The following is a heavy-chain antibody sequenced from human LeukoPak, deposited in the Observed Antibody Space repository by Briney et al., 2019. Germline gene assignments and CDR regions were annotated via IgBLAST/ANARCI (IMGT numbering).Heavy chain of an antibody. D-gene: IGHD6-13*01. CDR1: GGSISSYY. J-gene: IGHJ6*02. CDR3: ARGYSWDYYYYGMDV. CDR2: IYYSGST. Sequence: PSETLSLTCTVSGGSISSYYWSWIRQPPGKGMEWLGYIYYSGSTNYNPSLKSRVTISVDTSKNQFSLKLSSVTAADTAVYYCARGYSWDYYYYGMDVWGQGTTVTVSS. V-gene: IGHV4-59*01.